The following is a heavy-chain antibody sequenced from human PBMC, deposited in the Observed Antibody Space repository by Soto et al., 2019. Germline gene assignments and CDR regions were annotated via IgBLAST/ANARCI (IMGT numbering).Heavy chain of an antibody. D-gene: IGHD6-25*01. CDR3: ARDLAGRIDY. J-gene: IGHJ4*02. Sequence: ASVKVSCKASGGTFSNYAINWVRQATGQGLEWMGWMNPNSGNTGYAQKFQGRVTMTRNTSISTAYMELSSLRSEDTAVYYCARDLAGRIDYWGQGTLVTVSS. CDR1: GGTFSNYA. V-gene: IGHV1-8*02. CDR2: MNPNSGNT.